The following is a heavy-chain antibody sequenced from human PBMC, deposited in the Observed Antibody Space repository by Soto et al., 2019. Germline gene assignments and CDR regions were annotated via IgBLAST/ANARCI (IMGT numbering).Heavy chain of an antibody. Sequence: ASVKVSCKASGYTFTSYGISWVRQAPGQGLEWMGWISAYNGNTNYAQKLQGRVTMTTDTSTSTAYMELRSLRSDDTAVYYCARLLLGFGELLRWFDPWGQGTLVTVSS. CDR2: ISAYNGNT. V-gene: IGHV1-18*01. CDR3: ARLLLGFGELLRWFDP. J-gene: IGHJ5*02. CDR1: GYTFTSYG. D-gene: IGHD3-10*01.